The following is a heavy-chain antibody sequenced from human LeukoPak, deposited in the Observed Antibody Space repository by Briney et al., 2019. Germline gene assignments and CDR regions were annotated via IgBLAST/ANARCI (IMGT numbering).Heavy chain of an antibody. Sequence: GGSLRLSCAASGFTFSSYSMNWVRQAPGKGLEWVSSISSSSSRYIYYADSVKGRFTISRDNAKNSLYLQMNSLRAEDTAVYYCARDSVPRIAAAAWFDPWGQGTLVTVSS. CDR3: ARDSVPRIAAAAWFDP. CDR1: GFTFSSYS. J-gene: IGHJ5*02. D-gene: IGHD6-13*01. CDR2: ISSSSSRYI. V-gene: IGHV3-21*01.